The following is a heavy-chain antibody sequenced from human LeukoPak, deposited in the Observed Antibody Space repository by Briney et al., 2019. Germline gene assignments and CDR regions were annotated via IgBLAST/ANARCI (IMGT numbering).Heavy chain of an antibody. CDR2: INHSGNT. J-gene: IGHJ3*02. CDR1: GGSFSGYY. CDR3: AREYTTSSTAFGI. D-gene: IGHD6-6*01. Sequence: SETLSLTCAVYGGSFSGYYWSWIRRPPGKGLEWIGEINHSGNTNYNPSLKSRVTISGDTSKKWFSLRLSSVTAADTAIYFCAREYTTSSTAFGIWGQGTLVTVSS. V-gene: IGHV4-34*01.